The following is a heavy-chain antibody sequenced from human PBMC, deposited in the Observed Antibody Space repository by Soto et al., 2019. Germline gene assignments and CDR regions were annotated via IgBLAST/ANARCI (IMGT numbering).Heavy chain of an antibody. CDR1: GGSFRREA. CDR2: ILPIFGTA. V-gene: IGHV1-69*05. CDR3: ARGHEFGVNCDAFEV. Sequence: QVQLVQSGAEVKKPGSSVKVSCKASGGSFRREAINWVRQAPGQGPEWMGGILPIFGTADYAQKFQGRVTINSGVSTTRAYMELSSLRFEDTAVYYCARGHEFGVNCDAFEVWGQGTKVTVSS. D-gene: IGHD1-1*01. J-gene: IGHJ3*01.